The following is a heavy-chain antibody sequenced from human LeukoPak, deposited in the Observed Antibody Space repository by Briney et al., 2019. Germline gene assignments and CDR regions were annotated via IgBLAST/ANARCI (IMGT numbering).Heavy chain of an antibody. D-gene: IGHD6-6*01. J-gene: IGHJ6*03. V-gene: IGHV1-18*01. CDR3: ARTRSSSSDYYYYYMDV. CDR2: ISAYNGNT. CDR1: GYTFTSYG. Sequence: GASVKVSCKASGYTFTSYGISWVRQAPGQGLEWMGWISAYNGNTNYAQKLQGRVTMTTDTSTSTAYMELRSLRSDDTAVYYCARTRSSSSDYYYYYMDVWGKGTTVTVSS.